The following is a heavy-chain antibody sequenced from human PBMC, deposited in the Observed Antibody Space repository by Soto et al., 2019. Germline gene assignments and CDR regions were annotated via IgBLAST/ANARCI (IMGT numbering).Heavy chain of an antibody. J-gene: IGHJ4*02. CDR2: IIPILGIA. CDR1: GGTFSSYT. Sequence: QVQLVQSGAEVQKPGSSVKVSCKASGGTFSSYTISWVRQAPGQGLEWMGRIIPILGIANYAQKFQGRVTITADKSTSTAYMELSSLRSEDTAVYYCARTIYGSGNQADYWGQGTLVTVSS. V-gene: IGHV1-69*02. CDR3: ARTIYGSGNQADY. D-gene: IGHD3-10*01.